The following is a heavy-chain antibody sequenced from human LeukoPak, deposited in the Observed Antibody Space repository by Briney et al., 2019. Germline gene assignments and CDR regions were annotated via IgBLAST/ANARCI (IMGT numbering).Heavy chain of an antibody. CDR3: AAGSGSYYYGHDAFDI. CDR1: GFTFSDYY. CDR2: ISSSGSTI. V-gene: IGHV3-11*01. D-gene: IGHD1-26*01. J-gene: IGHJ3*02. Sequence: GGSLRLSCAASGFTFSDYYMSWIRQAPGKGLEWVSYISSSGSTIYHADSVKGRFTISRDNAKNSLYLQMNSLRAEDTAVYYCAAGSGSYYYGHDAFDIWGQGTMVTVSS.